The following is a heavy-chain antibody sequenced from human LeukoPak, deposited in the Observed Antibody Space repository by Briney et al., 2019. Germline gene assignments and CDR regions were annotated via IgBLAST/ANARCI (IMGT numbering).Heavy chain of an antibody. J-gene: IGHJ4*02. CDR1: GFTFSTYW. Sequence: QAGGSLRLSCAASGFTFSTYWMSWVRQAPGKGLEWVANIKQDGSEKYYVDSVKGRFTISRDNAKNSLYLQMNSLRADDTAVYYCARDFGHYYDSSGLYWGQGTLVTVSS. CDR3: ARDFGHYYDSSGLY. V-gene: IGHV3-7*01. D-gene: IGHD3-22*01. CDR2: IKQDGSEK.